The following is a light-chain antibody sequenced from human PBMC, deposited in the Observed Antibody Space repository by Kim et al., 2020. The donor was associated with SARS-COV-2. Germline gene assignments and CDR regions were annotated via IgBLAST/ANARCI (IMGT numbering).Light chain of an antibody. J-gene: IGLJ2*01. CDR2: QDS. CDR1: KLGDKY. V-gene: IGLV3-1*01. Sequence: SYELTQPPSVSVSPGQTASITCSGDKLGDKYACWYQQKPGQSPVLVIYQDSKRPSGIPERFSGSNSGNTATLTISGTQAMDEADYYCQAWDSNTARFGGGTQLTVL. CDR3: QAWDSNTAR.